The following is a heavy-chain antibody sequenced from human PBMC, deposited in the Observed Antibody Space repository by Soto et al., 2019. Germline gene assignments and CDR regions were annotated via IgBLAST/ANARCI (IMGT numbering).Heavy chain of an antibody. CDR2: ISAYNGNT. CDR1: GYTFTSYG. V-gene: IGHV1-18*04. D-gene: IGHD3-22*01. Sequence: ASVKVSCKASGYTFTSYGISWVRRAPGQGLEWMGWISAYNGNTNYAQKLQGRVTMTTDTSTSTAYMELRSLRSDDTAVYYCARPGRSTYYYDGSGYYALDYWGQGTLVTVSS. CDR3: ARPGRSTYYYDGSGYYALDY. J-gene: IGHJ4*02.